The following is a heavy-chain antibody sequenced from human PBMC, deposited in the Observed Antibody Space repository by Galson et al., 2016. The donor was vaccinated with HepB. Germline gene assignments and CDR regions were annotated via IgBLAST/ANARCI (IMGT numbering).Heavy chain of an antibody. J-gene: IGHJ4*02. CDR2: INHSGVA. CDR3: ARGRGRGELLF. D-gene: IGHD1-26*01. CDR1: GGVFSSYY. V-gene: IGHV4-34*01. Sequence: SETLSLTCAVYGGVFSSYYWTWIRRPPGKGLEWIGEINHSGVANYNPSLESRVTISVDTSKRQFSLQLTSVTAADTAVYYCARGRGRGELLFWGQGTLVAVSS.